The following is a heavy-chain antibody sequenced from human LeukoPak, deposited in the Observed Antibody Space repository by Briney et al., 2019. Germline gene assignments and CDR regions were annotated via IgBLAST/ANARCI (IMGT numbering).Heavy chain of an antibody. CDR3: SSQILGGELFGHY. Sequence: PGGSLRLSCAASGFTFSTYWMHWVRQAPGKGLVWVSRINSDGTTTDYADSVKGRFTISRDNAKNTLYLQMNSLRAEDTAVYYFSSQILGGELFGHYWGRGTLVTVSS. D-gene: IGHD3-10*01. J-gene: IGHJ4*02. V-gene: IGHV3-74*01. CDR2: INSDGTTT. CDR1: GFTFSTYW.